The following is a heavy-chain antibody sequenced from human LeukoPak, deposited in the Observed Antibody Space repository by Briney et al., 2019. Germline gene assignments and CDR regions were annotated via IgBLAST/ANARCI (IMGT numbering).Heavy chain of an antibody. CDR1: GFTFSSYW. Sequence: GGSLRLSCAASGFTFSSYWMSWVRQAPGKGLEWVANIKQDGSEKYYVDSVKGRFTISRDNAKNSLYLQMNSLRAEDTAVYYCARKAGTGVHYYYYMDVWGKGTTVTVSS. J-gene: IGHJ6*03. CDR3: ARKAGTGVHYYYYMDV. V-gene: IGHV3-7*01. D-gene: IGHD6-13*01. CDR2: IKQDGSEK.